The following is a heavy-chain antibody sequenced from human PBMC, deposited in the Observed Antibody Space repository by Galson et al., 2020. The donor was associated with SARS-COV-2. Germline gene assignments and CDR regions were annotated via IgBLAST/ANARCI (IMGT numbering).Heavy chain of an antibody. CDR1: GYNFNSDW. Sequence: KVSCKASGYNFNSDWIGWVRQMPGKGLEWMGIIYPGDSETRYSLSFQGQVTMSADKSINTAYLQWSSLKASDTAMYFCARVRSGNYIYDYWGQGTLVTVSS. D-gene: IGHD1-26*01. V-gene: IGHV5-51*01. CDR2: IYPGDSET. CDR3: ARVRSGNYIYDY. J-gene: IGHJ4*02.